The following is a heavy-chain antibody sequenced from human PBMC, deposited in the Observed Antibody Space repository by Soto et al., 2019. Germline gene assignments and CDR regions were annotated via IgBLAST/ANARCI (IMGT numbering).Heavy chain of an antibody. D-gene: IGHD2-2*01. CDR3: ARPGEYAQTPLSLTWCDP. CDR1: GYNFPDYW. J-gene: IGHJ5*02. Sequence: RGYSLKLSCKGLGYNFPDYWIAWVRQMPGKGLEYMGIIYPGDSDTSYSPSFQGQVTISADKSISTASLHRNSLEASDTAMYYCARPGEYAQTPLSLTWCDPWGQGNLSTVYS. V-gene: IGHV5-51*01. CDR2: IYPGDSDT.